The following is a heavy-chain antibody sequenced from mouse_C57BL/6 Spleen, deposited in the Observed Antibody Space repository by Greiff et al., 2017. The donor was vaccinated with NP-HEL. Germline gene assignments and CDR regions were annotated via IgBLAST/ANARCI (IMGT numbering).Heavy chain of an antibody. J-gene: IGHJ1*03. CDR3: ARKLFGGYFDV. CDR1: GFTFSDYG. Sequence: EVHLVESGGGLVKPGGSLKLSCAASGFTFSDYGMHWVRQAPEKGLEWVAYISSGSSTIYYADTVKGRFTISRDNAKNTLFLQMTSLRSEDTAMYYGARKLFGGYFDVWGTGTTVTVSS. CDR2: ISSGSSTI. V-gene: IGHV5-17*01.